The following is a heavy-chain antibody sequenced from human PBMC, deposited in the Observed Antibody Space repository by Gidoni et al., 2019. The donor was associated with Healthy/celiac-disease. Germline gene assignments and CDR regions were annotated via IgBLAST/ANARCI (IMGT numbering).Heavy chain of an antibody. CDR3: AKDRSGWYHDYFDY. D-gene: IGHD6-19*01. V-gene: IGHV3-23*01. CDR2: ISGSGGST. CDR1: GLPLGSYA. Sequence: EVQLLESGGGLVQPGGSLRLSCAASGLPLGSYAMSWVRQAPGMWLEWFAAISGSGGSTYYADAVKGRFTISRDNSKNTLYLQMNSLRAEDTAVYYCAKDRSGWYHDYFDYWGQGTLVTVSS. J-gene: IGHJ4*02.